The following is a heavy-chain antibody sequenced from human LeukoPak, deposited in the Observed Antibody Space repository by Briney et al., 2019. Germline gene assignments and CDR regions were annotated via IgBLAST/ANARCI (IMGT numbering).Heavy chain of an antibody. J-gene: IGHJ3*02. Sequence: GRSLRLSCAASGFTFSSYGMHWVRQAPGKGLEWVAVISYDGSNKYYADSVKGRFTISRDNSKNTLYLQMNSLRAEDTAVYYCAKDRPPCSSGWSVAFDIWGQGTMVTVSS. V-gene: IGHV3-30*18. CDR3: AKDRPPCSSGWSVAFDI. CDR1: GFTFSSYG. CDR2: ISYDGSNK. D-gene: IGHD6-19*01.